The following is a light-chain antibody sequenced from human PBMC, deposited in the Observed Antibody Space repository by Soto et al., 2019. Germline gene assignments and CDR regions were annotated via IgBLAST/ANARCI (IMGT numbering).Light chain of an antibody. CDR3: SSYTSSSTYV. Sequence: QSALTQPASVSGSPGQSITISCTGSSSDVGGYKYVSWYQQYPGKAPKLMIYDVSNRPSGVSNRFSGSKSGNTASLTISGLQAEDEADYYCSSYTSSSTYVSGTGTKLTVL. V-gene: IGLV2-14*01. CDR1: SSDVGGYKY. J-gene: IGLJ1*01. CDR2: DVS.